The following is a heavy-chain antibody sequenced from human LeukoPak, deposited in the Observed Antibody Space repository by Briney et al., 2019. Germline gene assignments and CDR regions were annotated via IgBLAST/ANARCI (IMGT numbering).Heavy chain of an antibody. J-gene: IGHJ6*04. CDR1: GYSTSSGYY. V-gene: IGHV4-38-2*02. CDR2: IYHSGST. CDR3: ARDAHEVDV. Sequence: SETLSLTCTVSGYSTSSGYYWGWIRPPPGKGLEWIGSIYHSGSTYYNPSLKSRVTISVDTSKNQFSLKLSSVTAADTAVYYCARDAHEVDVWGKGTTVTVSS.